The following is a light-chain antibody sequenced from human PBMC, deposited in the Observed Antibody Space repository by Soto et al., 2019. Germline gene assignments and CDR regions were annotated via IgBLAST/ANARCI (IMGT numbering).Light chain of an antibody. CDR3: ASYTGSNTLV. Sequence: QSALTQPPSASGSPGQSVTISCTGTSSDVGGYNYVSWYQQHPGKAPKLMIYEVSKRPSGVPHRLSGSKSGNTASLTVSGLQVEDEADYCCASYTGSNTLVFGGGTKLTVL. V-gene: IGLV2-8*01. J-gene: IGLJ2*01. CDR2: EVS. CDR1: SSDVGGYNY.